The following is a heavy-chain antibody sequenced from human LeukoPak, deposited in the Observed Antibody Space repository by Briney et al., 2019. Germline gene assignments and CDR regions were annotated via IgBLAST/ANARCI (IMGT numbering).Heavy chain of an antibody. J-gene: IGHJ4*02. D-gene: IGHD2-2*01. CDR2: IRYDGSNK. V-gene: IGHV3-30*02. Sequence: GGSLRLSCAASGFTFSSYGMHWVRQAPGKGLEWVTFIRYDGSNKNFADSVKGRFTISRDNSKNTLYLQMNSLRAEDTAVYYCAKDGHCSSTSCYYFDYWGQGTLVTVSS. CDR3: AKDGHCSSTSCYYFDY. CDR1: GFTFSSYG.